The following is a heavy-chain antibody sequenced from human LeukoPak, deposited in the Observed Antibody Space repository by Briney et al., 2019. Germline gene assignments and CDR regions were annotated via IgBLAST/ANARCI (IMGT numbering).Heavy chain of an antibody. Sequence: GGSLRLSCAASGYTFSTYWMYWARQAPGKGLVWVSRINSYGTSTNYADSVKGRFTISRDNAKSSLYLHMNSLKAEDTAVYYCARGVTSAYQIAYFDYWGQGTLVTVSS. CDR1: GYTFSTYW. D-gene: IGHD2-21*01. V-gene: IGHV3-74*01. J-gene: IGHJ4*02. CDR3: ARGVTSAYQIAYFDY. CDR2: INSYGTST.